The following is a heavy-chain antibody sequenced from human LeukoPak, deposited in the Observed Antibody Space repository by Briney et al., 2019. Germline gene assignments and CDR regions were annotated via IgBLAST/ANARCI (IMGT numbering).Heavy chain of an antibody. Sequence: ASVKVSCKASGYTFTSYGISWVRQAPGQGLECMGWISAYNGNTNYAQKLQGRVTMTTDTSTSTAYMELRSLRSDDTAVYYCARDLGVEGLRLGELSTELFDYWGQGTLVTVSS. CDR3: ARDLGVEGLRLGELSTELFDY. CDR2: ISAYNGNT. V-gene: IGHV1-18*01. D-gene: IGHD3-16*02. J-gene: IGHJ4*02. CDR1: GYTFTSYG.